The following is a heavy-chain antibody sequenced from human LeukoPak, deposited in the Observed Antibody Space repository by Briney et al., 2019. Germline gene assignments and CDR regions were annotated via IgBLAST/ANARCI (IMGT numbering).Heavy chain of an antibody. Sequence: PSETLSLTCAVYGGSFSGYYWSWIRQPPGKGLEWIGEINHGGSTNYNPSLKSRVTISVDTSKNQFSLKLSSVTAADTAVYYCARAQGYCSSTSCYFYYYYGMDVWGKGTTVTVSS. D-gene: IGHD2-2*01. V-gene: IGHV4-34*01. CDR3: ARAQGYCSSTSCYFYYYYGMDV. J-gene: IGHJ6*04. CDR1: GGSFSGYY. CDR2: INHGGST.